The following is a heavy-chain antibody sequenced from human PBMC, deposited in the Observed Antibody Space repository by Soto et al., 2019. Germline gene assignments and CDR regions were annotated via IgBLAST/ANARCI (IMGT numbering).Heavy chain of an antibody. CDR3: AREKPIYDFWSGYYTQYMDV. V-gene: IGHV3-11*01. CDR2: ISSSGSTI. D-gene: IGHD3-3*01. Sequence: PGGSLRLSCAASGFTFSDYYMSWIHQAPGKGLEWVSYISSSGSTIYYADSVKGRFTISRDNAKNSLYLQMNSLRAEDTAVYYCAREKPIYDFWSGYYTQYMDVWGKGTTVTVS. J-gene: IGHJ6*03. CDR1: GFTFSDYY.